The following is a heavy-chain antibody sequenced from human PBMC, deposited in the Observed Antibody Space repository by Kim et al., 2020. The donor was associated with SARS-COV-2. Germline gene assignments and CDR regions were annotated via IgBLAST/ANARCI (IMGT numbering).Heavy chain of an antibody. CDR3: ARDRGYGDYDNWFDP. Sequence: SETLSLTCTVSGGSISSSSYYWGWIRQPPGKGLEWIGSIYYSGSTYYNPSLKSRVTISVDTSKNQFSLKLSSVTAADTAVYYCARDRGYGDYDNWFDPWGQGTLVTVSS. J-gene: IGHJ5*02. CDR1: GGSISSSSYY. CDR2: IYYSGST. V-gene: IGHV4-39*07. D-gene: IGHD4-17*01.